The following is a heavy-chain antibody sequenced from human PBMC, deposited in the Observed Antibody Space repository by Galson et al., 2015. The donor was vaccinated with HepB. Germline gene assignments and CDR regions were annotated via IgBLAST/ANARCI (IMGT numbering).Heavy chain of an antibody. Sequence: SLRLSCAASGFTFSHYGMHWVRQTPGKGLEWLAFIRYNGNTQYYADSVRDRFTISRDNSKNTLYLQVNSLRPEDTAVYFCATFRDAVAGSGVPGWGQGTRVTVSS. CDR2: IRYNGNTQ. V-gene: IGHV3-30*02. CDR1: GFTFSHYG. D-gene: IGHD6-19*01. J-gene: IGHJ4*02. CDR3: ATFRDAVAGSGVPG.